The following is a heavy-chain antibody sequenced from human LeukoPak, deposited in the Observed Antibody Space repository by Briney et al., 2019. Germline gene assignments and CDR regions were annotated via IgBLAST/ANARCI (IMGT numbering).Heavy chain of an antibody. D-gene: IGHD6-19*01. J-gene: IGHJ6*01. Sequence: SETLFLTCVFSGDSISDDSVNKNNWLNWVRQAPGKGLEWIGDVSLDGITNYNPSLLGRVTISLDKSAKQVSLRLTSVTAADTAIYYCARDSSAPRSYFALDDWGQGTTVTVSS. CDR1: GDSISDDSVNKNNW. CDR2: VSLDGIT. CDR3: ARDSSAPRSYFALDD. V-gene: IGHV4-4*02.